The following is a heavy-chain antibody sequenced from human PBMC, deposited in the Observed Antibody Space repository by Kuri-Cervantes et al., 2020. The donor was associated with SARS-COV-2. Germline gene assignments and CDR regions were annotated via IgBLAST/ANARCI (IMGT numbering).Heavy chain of an antibody. CDR3: AREDWNDAGVFDY. CDR1: GYTFTIYG. Sequence: ASVKVSCKASGYTFTIYGIGWVRQAPGQGLEWMGWISAYNGNTNYAQELQERVNMTTDKSTSTADMELRSLRSEDTAVYYWAREDWNDAGVFDYWGQGTQVTVSS. J-gene: IGHJ4*02. V-gene: IGHV1-18*01. CDR2: ISAYNGNT. D-gene: IGHD1-1*01.